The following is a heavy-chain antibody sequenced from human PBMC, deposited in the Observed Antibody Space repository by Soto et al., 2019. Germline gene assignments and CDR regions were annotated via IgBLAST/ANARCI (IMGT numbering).Heavy chain of an antibody. V-gene: IGHV3-11*01. D-gene: IGHD4-17*01. Sequence: QVQLVESGGGLVKPGGSLRLSCATSGFIFSDYYMHWIRQAPGKGLEWISYISGNGRIIQYADSAKGPFTISRDNAQNSLYLQMNSLRAEDTALYFCARDFDADSRTDFAYWGQGTLVTVSS. J-gene: IGHJ4*02. CDR2: ISGNGRII. CDR3: ARDFDADSRTDFAY. CDR1: GFIFSDYY.